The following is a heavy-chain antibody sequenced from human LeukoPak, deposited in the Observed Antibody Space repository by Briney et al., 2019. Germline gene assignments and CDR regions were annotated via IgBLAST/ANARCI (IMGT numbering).Heavy chain of an antibody. CDR3: TRTRAYYYGSGSFDY. J-gene: IGHJ4*02. V-gene: IGHV3-49*04. CDR1: GFTFGDYA. Sequence: GGSLRLSCTASGFTFGDYAMSWVRQAPGKGLEWVGFIRSKAYGGTTEYAASVKGRFTISRDDSKSIAYLQMNSLKTEDTAVYYCTRTRAYYYGSGSFDYWGQGTLVTVSS. D-gene: IGHD3-10*01. CDR2: IRSKAYGGTT.